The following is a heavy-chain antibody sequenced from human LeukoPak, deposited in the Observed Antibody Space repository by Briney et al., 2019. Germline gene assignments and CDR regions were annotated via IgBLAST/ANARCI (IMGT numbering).Heavy chain of an antibody. Sequence: GESLKISCRASGYTFTHYWVAWVRHVPGKGLEWMGFIWPGDSQTLYSPSFQGQVTMSVDKSISTAYLQWSSLKASDTAMYYCARRELGTPLTDFDYWGQGTLITVSS. D-gene: IGHD7-27*01. CDR1: GYTFTHYW. CDR3: ARRELGTPLTDFDY. V-gene: IGHV5-51*01. J-gene: IGHJ4*02. CDR2: IWPGDSQT.